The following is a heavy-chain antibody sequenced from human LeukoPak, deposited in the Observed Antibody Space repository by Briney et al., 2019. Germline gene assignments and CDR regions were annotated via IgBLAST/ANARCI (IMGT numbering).Heavy chain of an antibody. CDR2: IYHSGST. CDR1: GYSISSGYY. D-gene: IGHD3-10*01. J-gene: IGHJ4*02. Sequence: SETLSLTCTVSGYSISSGYYWGWIRQPPGKGLEWIGSIYHSGSTYYNPSLKSRVTISVDTSKNQFSLKLSSVTAADTAVYYCARVRKMVRGVISSSFDYWGQGTLVTVSS. CDR3: ARVRKMVRGVISSSFDY. V-gene: IGHV4-38-2*02.